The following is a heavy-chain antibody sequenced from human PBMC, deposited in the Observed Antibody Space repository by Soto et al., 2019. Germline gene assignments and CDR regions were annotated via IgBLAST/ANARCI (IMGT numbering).Heavy chain of an antibody. V-gene: IGHV4-39*01. CDR1: GGSISSSSYY. D-gene: IGHD5-12*01. CDR2: IYYSGST. J-gene: IGHJ4*02. Sequence: SETLSLTCTVSGGSISSSSYYWGWIRQPPGKGLEWIGSIYYSGSTYYNPSLKSRVTISVDTSKNQFSLKLSSVTAADTAVYYCARGFEDGYNWSYWGQGTLVTVSS. CDR3: ARGFEDGYNWSY.